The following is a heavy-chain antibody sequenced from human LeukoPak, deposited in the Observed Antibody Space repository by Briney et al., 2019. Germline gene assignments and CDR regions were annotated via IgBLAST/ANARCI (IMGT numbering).Heavy chain of an antibody. V-gene: IGHV3-33*01. J-gene: IGHJ5*02. CDR1: GFIFSSYG. CDR2: MWFDGSNK. CDR3: ARGRASYQPWFDP. D-gene: IGHD1-26*01. Sequence: GRSLRLSCAASGFIFSSYGMHWVRQAPGKGLEWVADMWFDGSNKYYADSVKGRFTISRDNSKNTLYLQMNSLRAEDTAVYYCARGRASYQPWFDPWGQGTLVTVSS.